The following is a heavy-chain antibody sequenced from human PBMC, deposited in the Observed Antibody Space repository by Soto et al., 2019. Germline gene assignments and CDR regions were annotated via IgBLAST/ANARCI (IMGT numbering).Heavy chain of an antibody. CDR2: MNPNSGNT. CDR3: ARGYCSGGSCFFETGALDI. CDR1: GYTFTSYD. V-gene: IGHV1-8*01. J-gene: IGHJ3*02. Sequence: QVQLVQSGAEVKKPGASVKVSCKASGYTFTSYDINWVRQATGQGLEWMGWMNPNSGNTGYAQKFQGRVTMTRNTSISTAYMELRSLRSEDTAVYYCARGYCSGGSCFFETGALDIWGQGTMVTVSA. D-gene: IGHD2-15*01.